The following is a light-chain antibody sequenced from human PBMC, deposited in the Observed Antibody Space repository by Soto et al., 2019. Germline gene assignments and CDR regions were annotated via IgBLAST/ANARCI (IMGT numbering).Light chain of an antibody. CDR2: GAS. CDR3: QQYGSSPIT. CDR1: QSVNSEY. Sequence: EIVLTQSPGTLSLSPRERATLSCRASQSVNSEYLAWYQQKPGQAPRLLIYGASIRATGIPDRFSGSGSGTDFTLSISRLEPEVFASYYCQQYGSSPITFGLGTRLEI. J-gene: IGKJ5*01. V-gene: IGKV3-20*01.